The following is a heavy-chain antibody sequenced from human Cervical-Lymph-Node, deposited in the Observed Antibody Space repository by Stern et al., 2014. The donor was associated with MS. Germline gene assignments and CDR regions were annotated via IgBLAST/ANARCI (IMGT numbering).Heavy chain of an antibody. Sequence: VQLVESGGGLVQPGGSLRLSCAASGFNFSNNWMSWVRQAPGKGLEWVANIKGDGTEKNYGDSVKGRFTISRDNAKNSLSLQMHSLRADDTAVYYCATGGGTYAYWGQGILVIVSS. CDR1: GFNFSNNW. CDR2: IKGDGTEK. D-gene: IGHD1-26*01. V-gene: IGHV3-7*01. CDR3: ATGGGTYAY. J-gene: IGHJ4*02.